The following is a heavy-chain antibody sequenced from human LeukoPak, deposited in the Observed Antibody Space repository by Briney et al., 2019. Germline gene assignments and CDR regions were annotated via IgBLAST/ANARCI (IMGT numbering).Heavy chain of an antibody. CDR2: ISYDGSNK. CDR1: GFTFSSYG. J-gene: IGHJ4*02. Sequence: GGSLRLSCAASGFTFSSYGMHWVRQAPGKGLEWVAVISYDGSNKYYADSVKGRFTISRDNSKNTLYLQMNSLRAEDTAVYYCARTRPGTSLFGYWGQGTLVTVSS. D-gene: IGHD4-23*01. V-gene: IGHV3-30*03. CDR3: ARTRPGTSLFGY.